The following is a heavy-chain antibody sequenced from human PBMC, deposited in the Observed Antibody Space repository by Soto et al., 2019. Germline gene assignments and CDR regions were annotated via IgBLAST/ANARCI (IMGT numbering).Heavy chain of an antibody. CDR1: GGSFSGYY. V-gene: IGHV4-34*01. Sequence: SETLSLTCAVYGGSFSGYYWSWIRQPPGKGLEWIGEINHSGSTNYNPSLKSRVTISVDTSKNQFSLKLSSVTAADTAVYYCARGYSSGWFDPWGQGTLVTVSS. D-gene: IGHD5-18*01. CDR2: INHSGST. J-gene: IGHJ5*02. CDR3: ARGYSSGWFDP.